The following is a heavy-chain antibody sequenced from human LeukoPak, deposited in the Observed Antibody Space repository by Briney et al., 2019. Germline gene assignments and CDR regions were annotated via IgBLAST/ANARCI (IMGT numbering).Heavy chain of an antibody. J-gene: IGHJ4*02. V-gene: IGHV3-7*01. CDR3: VRDNPRCCGVIPANIDDF. CDR1: GFTFSSHW. CDR2: IKQDGSEK. Sequence: GGSLRLSCAASGFTFSSHWMTWVRQAPGKGLEWVANIKQDGSEKYYVDSVRGRFTISRDNAKSSLYLQMNSLRAEDTALYYCVRDNPRCCGVIPANIDDFWGQGTLVTVSS. D-gene: IGHD2-21*01.